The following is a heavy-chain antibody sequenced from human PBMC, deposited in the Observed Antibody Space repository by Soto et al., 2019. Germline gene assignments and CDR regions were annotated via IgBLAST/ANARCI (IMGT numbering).Heavy chain of an antibody. V-gene: IGHV4-59*02. J-gene: IGHJ6*02. CDR2: ISNSGST. CDR3: ARETSYCTSTSGSASDYYGMDV. D-gene: IGHD2-2*01. CDR1: GSSVSSYY. Sequence: SETLSLTCTVSGSSVSSYYWSWIRQPPGKGLEWIGYISNSGSTNYNPSLRSRVTISVDTSKNQFSLKMTSVTAADTAVYYCARETSYCTSTSGSASDYYGMDVWGQGTTVTVSS.